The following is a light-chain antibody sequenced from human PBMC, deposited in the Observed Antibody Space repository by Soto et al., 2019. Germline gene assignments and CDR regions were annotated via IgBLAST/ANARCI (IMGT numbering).Light chain of an antibody. J-gene: IGKJ5*01. CDR2: DAS. V-gene: IGKV1-33*01. CDR3: QQYYNVPIT. Sequence: DVRMTQSPSSLSAYVGDRVTITCQASQDIGNYLNWYQQRPGKAPKLLILDASSLDTGVPSRFSGSGSGTDFTFTISSLQSEDIATYYCQQYYNVPITFGQGTRPEIK. CDR1: QDIGNY.